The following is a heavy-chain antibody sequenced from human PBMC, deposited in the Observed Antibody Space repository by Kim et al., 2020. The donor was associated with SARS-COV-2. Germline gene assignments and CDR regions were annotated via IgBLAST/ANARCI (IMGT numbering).Heavy chain of an antibody. CDR2: IKQDGSDK. V-gene: IGHV3-7*03. CDR3: AKGGGAN. J-gene: IGHJ4*02. D-gene: IGHD3-16*01. Sequence: GGSLRLSCAASGFTFRNSGMMWVRQAPGKRLEWVANIKQDGSDKYYVDSVKGRFTISRDNAINSLYLQMNSLRAEDTAVYYCAKGGGANWGQGTLVTVSS. CDR1: GFTFRNSG.